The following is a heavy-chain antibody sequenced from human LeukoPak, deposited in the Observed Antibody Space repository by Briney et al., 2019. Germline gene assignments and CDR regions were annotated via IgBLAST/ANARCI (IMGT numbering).Heavy chain of an antibody. CDR2: ISYSGAP. D-gene: IGHD3-10*01. J-gene: IGHJ4*01. Sequence: PSETLSLTCSVSGGSISARRPYWGWIRRSPRTGLEWVGSISYSGAPYYRPSLLSRGTLSIDSSKTQISLNLTSVTAADTGVYYCATHDEGSYFESWGHGTLVTVSS. CDR1: GGSISARRPY. V-gene: IGHV4-39*01. CDR3: ATHDEGSYFES.